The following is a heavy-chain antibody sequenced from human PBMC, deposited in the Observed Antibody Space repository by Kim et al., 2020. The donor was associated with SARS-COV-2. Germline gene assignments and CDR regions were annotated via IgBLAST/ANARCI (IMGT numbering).Heavy chain of an antibody. CDR3: AGNLGLVRGVIRVSYYYYGMDV. Sequence: SVKVSCKASGGTFSSYAISWVRQAPGQGLEWMGGIIPIFGTANYAQKFQGRVTITADESTSTAYMELSSLRSEDTAVYYCAGNLGLVRGVIRVSYYYYGMDVWGQGTTVTVSS. J-gene: IGHJ6*02. CDR2: IIPIFGTA. V-gene: IGHV1-69*13. D-gene: IGHD3-10*01. CDR1: GGTFSSYA.